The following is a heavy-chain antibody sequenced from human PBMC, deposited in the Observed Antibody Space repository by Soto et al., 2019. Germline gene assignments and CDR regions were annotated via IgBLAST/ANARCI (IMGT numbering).Heavy chain of an antibody. J-gene: IGHJ4*02. CDR1: GFTFSSHA. V-gene: IGHV3-30-3*01. CDR3: ARSNVGEYDY. D-gene: IGHD3-16*01. CDR2: ISYDGNTQ. Sequence: QVQLVESGGGVVQPGRSLRLPCAASGFTFSSHALHWLRQAPGKGLEWVAVISYDGNTQYYADSVKGRFTISRDNSKNTLYLQMNSLRAEDTAVYYCARSNVGEYDYWGQGTLVTVSS.